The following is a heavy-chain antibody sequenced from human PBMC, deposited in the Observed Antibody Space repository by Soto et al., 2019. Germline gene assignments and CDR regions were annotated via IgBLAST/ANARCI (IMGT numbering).Heavy chain of an antibody. D-gene: IGHD4-17*01. CDR3: ARDRRNDYGDYNPFFDY. J-gene: IGHJ4*02. CDR2: IYYSGST. V-gene: IGHV4-31*03. CDR1: GGSISSGGYY. Sequence: SDTLSLTCTVSGGSISSGGYYWSWIRQHPGKGLEWIGYIYYSGSTYYNPSLKSRVTISVDTSKNQFSLKLSSVTAADTAVYYCARDRRNDYGDYNPFFDYWGQGTQVTVSS.